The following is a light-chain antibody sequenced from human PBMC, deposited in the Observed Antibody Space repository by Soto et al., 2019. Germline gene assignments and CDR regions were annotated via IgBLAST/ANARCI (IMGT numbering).Light chain of an antibody. V-gene: IGKV3-20*01. CDR1: QSVSSRF. CDR3: HHYGSSAHIT. J-gene: IGKJ5*01. CDR2: GAS. Sequence: IVLTQSPGILSLSPEERTTLACRDSQSVSSRFLAWYQQKPGQAPRPLIYGASSRTTGIPDRFSGSGSGTDFTLTISRMDPEDFAVYYCHHYGSSAHITCEQRTRLEIK.